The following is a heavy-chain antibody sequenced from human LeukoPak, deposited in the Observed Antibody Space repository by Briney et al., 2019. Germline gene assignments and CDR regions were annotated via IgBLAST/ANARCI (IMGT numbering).Heavy chain of an antibody. D-gene: IGHD2/OR15-2a*01. Sequence: GGSLRLSCAASGFFVSDHYMNWVRQAPGKGLEWVSVIYSGGTTYYADSVKGRFTISRDNSMNTLYLHMNNLRAEDTAVYYCARGSMGRYYFYYWGQGTLVTVSS. CDR3: ARGSMGRYYFYY. J-gene: IGHJ4*02. V-gene: IGHV3-66*01. CDR1: GFFVSDHY. CDR2: IYSGGTT.